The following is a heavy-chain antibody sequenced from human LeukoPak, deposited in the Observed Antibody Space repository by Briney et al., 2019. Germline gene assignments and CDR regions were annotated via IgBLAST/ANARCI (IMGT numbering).Heavy chain of an antibody. J-gene: IGHJ5*02. CDR3: ATVGVVVPAARVRWWFDP. CDR2: FDPEDGET. D-gene: IGHD2-2*01. CDR1: GYTLTELS. Sequence: ASVKVSCKVSGYTLTELSMHWVRQAPGKGLEWMGGFDPEDGETIYAQKFQGRVTMTEDTSTDTAYMELSSLRSEDTAVYYCATVGVVVPAARVRWWFDPRGQGTLVTVSS. V-gene: IGHV1-24*01.